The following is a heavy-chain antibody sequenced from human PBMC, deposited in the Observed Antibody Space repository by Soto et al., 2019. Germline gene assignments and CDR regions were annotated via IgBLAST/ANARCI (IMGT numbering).Heavy chain of an antibody. CDR2: TYYRSKWYN. D-gene: IGHD6-6*01. V-gene: IGHV6-1*01. CDR1: GDSVSSNSAA. Sequence: KQSPTLSLTCAISGDSVSSNSAAWNWIRQSPSRGLEWLGRTYYRSKWYNDYAVSVKSRITINPDTSKNQFSLQLNSVTPEDTAVYYCARSSSSSWYNWFDPWGQGTLVTVSS. J-gene: IGHJ5*02. CDR3: ARSSSSSWYNWFDP.